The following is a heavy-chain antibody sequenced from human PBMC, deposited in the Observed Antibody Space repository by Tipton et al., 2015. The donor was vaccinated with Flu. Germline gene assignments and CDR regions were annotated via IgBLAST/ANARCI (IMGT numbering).Heavy chain of an antibody. CDR3: ARDRGVTVFGVQRGFDF. CDR2: IYQSGST. V-gene: IGHV4-30-2*01. D-gene: IGHD3-3*01. CDR1: GGSISSGGYS. Sequence: TLSLTCAVSGGSISSGGYSWSWIRQPPGKGLEWIGYIYQSGSTYYNPSLKSRVTISVDRSKNQFSLKLTSVTAADTAVYYCARDRGVTVFGVQRGFDFWGRGTLVTVSS. J-gene: IGHJ2*01.